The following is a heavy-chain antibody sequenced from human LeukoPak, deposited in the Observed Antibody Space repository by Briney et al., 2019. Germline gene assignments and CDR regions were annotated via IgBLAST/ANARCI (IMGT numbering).Heavy chain of an antibody. D-gene: IGHD3-22*01. J-gene: IGHJ4*02. CDR2: ISGSGGGT. Sequence: GASLRLSCAASGFTFSSYAMSWVRQAPGKGLEWVSAISGSGGGTYYADSVKGRFTISRDNSKNTLYLQMNSLRAEDTAVYYCAKDQYYDSSGYYYHYFDYRGQGTLVTVSS. V-gene: IGHV3-23*01. CDR1: GFTFSSYA. CDR3: AKDQYYDSSGYYYHYFDY.